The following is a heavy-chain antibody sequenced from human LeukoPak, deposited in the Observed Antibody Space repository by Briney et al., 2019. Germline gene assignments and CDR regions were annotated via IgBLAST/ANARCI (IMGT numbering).Heavy chain of an antibody. CDR2: TSGRGDSS. J-gene: IGHJ4*02. CDR3: AKRPDCSTTNCFRFEY. D-gene: IGHD2-2*01. V-gene: IGHV3-23*01. Sequence: GGSLRLSCAASGFTLRNYDMSWVRQTPGKGLEWVSATSGRGDSSHYAESVKGRFTISRDNSKNTLYLQMNSLRAEDTAVYYCAKRPDCSTTNCFRFEYWGQGTLVTVSS. CDR1: GFTLRNYD.